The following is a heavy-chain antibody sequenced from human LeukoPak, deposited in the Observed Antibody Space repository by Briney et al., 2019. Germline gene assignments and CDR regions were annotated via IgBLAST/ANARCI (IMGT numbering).Heavy chain of an antibody. J-gene: IGHJ4*02. D-gene: IGHD5-12*01. CDR2: MLHSGNS. Sequence: SETLSLTCTVSGNSIRSDYYWGWVRQPPGKGLEWIGSMLHSGNSNYNPSLKSRVTISVDTSSKNQFSLKLSSVTAADTAVYFCAAYFSGYPRIQYWGQGTLVTVSS. V-gene: IGHV4-38-2*02. CDR3: AAYFSGYPRIQY. CDR1: GNSIRSDYY.